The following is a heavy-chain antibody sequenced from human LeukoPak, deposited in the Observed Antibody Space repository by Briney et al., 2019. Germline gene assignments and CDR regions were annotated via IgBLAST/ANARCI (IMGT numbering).Heavy chain of an antibody. CDR2: IYHSGST. CDR3: ARGVLRYFDWSRFDP. D-gene: IGHD3-9*01. J-gene: IGHJ5*02. CDR1: GGSISSGGYS. Sequence: SQTLSLTCAVSGGSISSGGYSWSWIRQPPGKGLEWIGYIYHSGSTYYNPSLKSRVTISVDKSKNQFSLKLSSVTAADTAVYYCARGVLRYFDWSRFDPWGQGTLVTVSS. V-gene: IGHV4-30-2*01.